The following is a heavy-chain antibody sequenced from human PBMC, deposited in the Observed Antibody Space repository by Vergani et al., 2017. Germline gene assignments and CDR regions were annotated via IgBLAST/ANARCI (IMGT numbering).Heavy chain of an antibody. Sequence: QVQLVQSGAEVKKPGSSVKVSCKASGGTFSSYAISWVRQAPGQGLEWMGGIIPIFGTANYAQKFQGRVTITADESTSTDYMELSSLRSEDTAVYDCARDDGYSSSWYIRGFDYWGQGTLVTVSS. J-gene: IGHJ4*02. CDR1: GGTFSSYA. CDR2: IIPIFGTA. CDR3: ARDDGYSSSWYIRGFDY. D-gene: IGHD6-13*01. V-gene: IGHV1-69*01.